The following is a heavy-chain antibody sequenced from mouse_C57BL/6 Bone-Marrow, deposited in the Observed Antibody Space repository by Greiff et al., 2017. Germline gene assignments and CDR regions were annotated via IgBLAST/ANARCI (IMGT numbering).Heavy chain of an antibody. D-gene: IGHD1-1*01. CDR1: GYTFTDYE. CDR2: IDPETGGT. Sequence: QVQLQQSGAELVRPGASVTLSCKASGYTFTDYEMHWVKQTPVHGLEWIGAIDPETGGTAYNQKFKGKAILTADKSSSTAYMELRSLTSEDSAVYYCDYGTPYAMDDWGQGTSVTVSS. V-gene: IGHV1-15*01. CDR3: DYGTPYAMDD. J-gene: IGHJ4*01.